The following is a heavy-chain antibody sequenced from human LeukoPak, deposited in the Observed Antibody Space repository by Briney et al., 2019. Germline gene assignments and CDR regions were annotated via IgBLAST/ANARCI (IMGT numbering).Heavy chain of an antibody. CDR3: ARAGYSYGDGGFDI. CDR1: GGSFSGYY. Sequence: SETLSLTCAVYGGSFSGYYWSWIRQPPGKGLEWIGEINHSGSTNYNPSLKSRVTISVDTSKNQFSLKLNSVTAADTAVYYCARAGYSYGDGGFDIWGHGTMVTVSS. J-gene: IGHJ3*02. CDR2: INHSGST. D-gene: IGHD5-18*01. V-gene: IGHV4-34*01.